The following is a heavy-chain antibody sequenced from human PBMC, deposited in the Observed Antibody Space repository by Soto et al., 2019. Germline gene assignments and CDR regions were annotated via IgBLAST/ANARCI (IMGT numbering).Heavy chain of an antibody. J-gene: IGHJ3*02. Sequence: SETLSLTCAVHGGSFSGYYWSWIRQPPGKGLEWIGEINHSGSTNYNPSLKSRVTISVDTSKNQFSLKLSSVTAADTAVYYCARAVSGWYDAFDIWGQGTMVNVS. D-gene: IGHD6-19*01. V-gene: IGHV4-34*01. CDR2: INHSGST. CDR3: ARAVSGWYDAFDI. CDR1: GGSFSGYY.